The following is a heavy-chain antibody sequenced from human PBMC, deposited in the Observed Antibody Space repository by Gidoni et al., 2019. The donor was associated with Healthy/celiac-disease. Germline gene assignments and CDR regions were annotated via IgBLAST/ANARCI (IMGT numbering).Heavy chain of an antibody. D-gene: IGHD2-2*01. CDR1: GYTFTGYY. V-gene: IGHV1-2*04. Sequence: QVQLVQSGAEVKKPGASVKVSCKASGYTFTGYYMHWVRQAPGQGLEWMGWINPNSGGTNYAQKFQGWVTMTRDTSISTAYMELSRLRSDDTAVYYCARVRGCSSTSCYPYYYGMDVWGQGTTVTVSS. CDR3: ARVRGCSSTSCYPYYYGMDV. CDR2: INPNSGGT. J-gene: IGHJ6*02.